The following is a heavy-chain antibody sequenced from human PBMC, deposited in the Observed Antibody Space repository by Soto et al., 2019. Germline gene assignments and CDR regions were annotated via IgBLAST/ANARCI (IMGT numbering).Heavy chain of an antibody. D-gene: IGHD3-22*01. Sequence: PSETLSLTCAVSGGSISSSNWWSWVRQPPGKGLEWIGEIYHSGSTNYNPSLKSRVTISVDKSKNQFSLKLSSVTAADTAVYYCARTPDSYDSSAYYYYYGMDVWGQGTTVTVSS. J-gene: IGHJ6*02. CDR2: IYHSGST. CDR3: ARTPDSYDSSAYYYYYGMDV. V-gene: IGHV4-4*02. CDR1: GGSISSSNW.